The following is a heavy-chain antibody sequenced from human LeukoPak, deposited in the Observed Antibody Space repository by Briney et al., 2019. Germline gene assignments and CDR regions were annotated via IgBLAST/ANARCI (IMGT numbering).Heavy chain of an antibody. D-gene: IGHD3-3*01. CDR2: INPNSGGT. V-gene: IGHV1-2*02. Sequence: ASVKVSCKASGYTFTGYYMHWVRQAPGQGLEWMGWINPNSGGTNYAQKLQGRVTMTTDTSTSTAYMELRSLRSDDTAVYYCARGEFSYYDFWSGSPDLDYWGQGTLVTVSS. CDR3: ARGEFSYYDFWSGSPDLDY. J-gene: IGHJ4*02. CDR1: GYTFTGYY.